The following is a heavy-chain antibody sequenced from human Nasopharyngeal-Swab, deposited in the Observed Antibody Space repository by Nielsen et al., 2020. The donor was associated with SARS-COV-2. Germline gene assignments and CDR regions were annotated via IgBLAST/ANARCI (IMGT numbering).Heavy chain of an antibody. CDR2: IKGDGSDK. D-gene: IGHD2-21*02. CDR1: GFTFSGYV. J-gene: IGHJ4*02. CDR3: ARDGDQYMFDD. V-gene: IGHV3-74*01. Sequence: GESLKISCAASGFTFSGYVMHWVRQAPGKGLAWVSRIKGDGSDKRYADSVRGRFTISRDNAKNTLYLQMNSLRADDTAVYYCARDGDQYMFDDWGQGTLVTVSS.